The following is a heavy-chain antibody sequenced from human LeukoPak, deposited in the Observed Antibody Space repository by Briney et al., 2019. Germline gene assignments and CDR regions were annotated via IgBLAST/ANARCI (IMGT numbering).Heavy chain of an antibody. D-gene: IGHD3-22*01. CDR2: IYYSGST. Sequence: SETLSLTCTVSGGSINSSNYYWGWIRQPPGKGLEWIGSIYYSGSTYYNPSLKSRVTISVDTSKNQFSLKLSSVTAADTAVYYCARVDYYDSSGYLAFDYWGQGTLVTVSS. CDR3: ARVDYYDSSGYLAFDY. J-gene: IGHJ4*02. V-gene: IGHV4-39*07. CDR1: GGSINSSNYY.